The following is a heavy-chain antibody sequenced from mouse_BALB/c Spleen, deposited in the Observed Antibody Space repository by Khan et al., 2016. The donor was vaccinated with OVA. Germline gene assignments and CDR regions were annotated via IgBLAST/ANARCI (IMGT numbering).Heavy chain of an antibody. CDR3: SRAGYGFGAY. Sequence: QVQLQQSGAELVRPGTSVKVSCKASGYAFTNYLIEWVKQRPGPSIEWFGVINPGSGGTNYNEKFKDKATLTVDQSSSTVFMQLSSLTSDDSAVYFCSRAGYGFGAYWGPGTLVTVAA. J-gene: IGHJ3*01. V-gene: IGHV1-54*01. CDR1: GYAFTNYL. D-gene: IGHD1-2*01. CDR2: INPGSGGT.